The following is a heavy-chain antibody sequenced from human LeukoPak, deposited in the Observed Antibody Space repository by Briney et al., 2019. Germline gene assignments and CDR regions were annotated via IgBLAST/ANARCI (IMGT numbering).Heavy chain of an antibody. CDR3: ARGGHGTSVAVAGTGDY. Sequence: SSETLSLTCTVSGYSISTSYYWGWIRQPPGKGLEWIGSIYHSGNTYYNPSLKSRVTISVDTSKNQFSLKLNSVTAADTSVYYCARGGHGTSVAVAGTGDYWGQGTLVTVSS. CDR2: IYHSGNT. CDR1: GYSISTSYY. D-gene: IGHD6-19*01. V-gene: IGHV4-38-2*02. J-gene: IGHJ4*02.